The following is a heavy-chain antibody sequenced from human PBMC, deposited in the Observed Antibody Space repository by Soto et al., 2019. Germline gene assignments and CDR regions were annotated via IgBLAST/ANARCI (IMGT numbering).Heavy chain of an antibody. Sequence: PGESLKISCKGSGYNFGAYWIAWVRLIPGKGLELMGIIYPGDSDTRYSPSFQGQVTISADKSTSAAYLHWSSLKASDTAMYFCARRSDYDSTGYSDFDYWGLGTPVTV. J-gene: IGHJ4*02. CDR2: IYPGDSDT. V-gene: IGHV5-51*01. CDR3: ARRSDYDSTGYSDFDY. D-gene: IGHD3-22*01. CDR1: GYNFGAYW.